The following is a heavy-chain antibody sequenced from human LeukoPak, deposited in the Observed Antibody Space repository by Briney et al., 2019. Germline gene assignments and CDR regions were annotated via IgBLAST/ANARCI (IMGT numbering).Heavy chain of an antibody. CDR2: IKPKTDGETT. V-gene: IGHV3-15*07. CDR3: ITPLPYSAQ. D-gene: IGHD2-21*01. Sequence: PGGSLRLSCAASGFTFSNAYMNWVGQAPGKGLEWVGRIKPKTDGETTEYAAPVKGRFSISRDDSKNMLYLQMNSLKTEDTAVYYCITPLPYSAQGGQGTLVTVSS. J-gene: IGHJ4*02. CDR1: GFTFSNAY.